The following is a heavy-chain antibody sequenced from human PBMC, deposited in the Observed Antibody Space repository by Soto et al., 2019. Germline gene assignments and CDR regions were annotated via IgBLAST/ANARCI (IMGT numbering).Heavy chain of an antibody. CDR1: GGSISSGGYY. D-gene: IGHD2-15*01. J-gene: IGHJ5*02. V-gene: IGHV4-31*03. CDR3: ARDSVVVPEGGWFDP. CDR2: IYYSGST. Sequence: SETLSLTCTVSGGSISSGGYYWSWIRQHPGKGLEWIGYIYYSGSTYYNPSLKSRVTISVDTSKNQFSLKLSSVTAADTAVYYCARDSVVVPEGGWFDPWGQGTLVTVSS.